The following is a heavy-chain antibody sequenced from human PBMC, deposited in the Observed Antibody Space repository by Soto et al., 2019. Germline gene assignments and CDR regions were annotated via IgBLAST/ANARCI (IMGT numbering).Heavy chain of an antibody. J-gene: IGHJ5*02. Sequence: GASVKVSCKASGETFSSYAISRVSKAPGQGLEWMGGIIPIFGTANYAQKFQGRVTITADKSTSTAYMELSSVRSEDTAVYYCARGRGRYDIWTGYYKNWFDPWGQGTLVTVSS. CDR3: ARGRGRYDIWTGYYKNWFDP. D-gene: IGHD3-9*01. CDR2: IIPIFGTA. CDR1: GETFSSYA. V-gene: IGHV1-69*06.